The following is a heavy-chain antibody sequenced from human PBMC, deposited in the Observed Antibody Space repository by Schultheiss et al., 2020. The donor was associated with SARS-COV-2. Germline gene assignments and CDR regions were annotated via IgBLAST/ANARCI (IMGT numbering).Heavy chain of an antibody. J-gene: IGHJ4*02. V-gene: IGHV4-59*12. CDR1: GGSISSYY. D-gene: IGHD3-3*01. Sequence: GSLRLSCTVSGGSISSYYWTWIRQPPGKGLEWIGYIYYSGSTNYNPSLKSRVTISVDTSKNQFSLKLSSVTAADTAGYYCAKDNIRQLRFLPHVWGQGTLVTVSS. CDR3: AKDNIRQLRFLPHV. CDR2: IYYSGST.